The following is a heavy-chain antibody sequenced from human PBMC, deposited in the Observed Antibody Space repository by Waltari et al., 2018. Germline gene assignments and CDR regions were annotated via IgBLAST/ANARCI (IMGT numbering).Heavy chain of an antibody. CDR2: ISWNSGSI. Sequence: EVQLVESGGGLVQPGRSLRLSCAASGFTFDDYAMHWVRQAPGKGLEWVSGISWNSGSIGYADSVKGRFTISRDNAKNSLYLQMNSLRAEDMALYYCAKENSNYGFDYWGQGTLVTVSS. CDR1: GFTFDDYA. CDR3: AKENSNYGFDY. V-gene: IGHV3-9*03. D-gene: IGHD4-4*01. J-gene: IGHJ4*02.